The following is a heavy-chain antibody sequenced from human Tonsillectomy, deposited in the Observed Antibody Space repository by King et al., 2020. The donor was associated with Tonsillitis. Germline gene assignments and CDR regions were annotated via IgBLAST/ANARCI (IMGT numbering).Heavy chain of an antibody. CDR2: IYSSGTT. J-gene: IGHJ4*02. CDR1: GGSINGYY. CDR3: ARHEFRQADFDF. Sequence: QLQESGPGLVKPSETLSLTCTVSGGSINGYYWSWIRQPPGIGLEWIWYIYSSGTTNYKPSLKSRLTISRDTSKNQISLKLHSVTAADTAVYYWARHEFRQADFDFWGQGTLVTVSS. D-gene: IGHD3-10*01. V-gene: IGHV4-59*01.